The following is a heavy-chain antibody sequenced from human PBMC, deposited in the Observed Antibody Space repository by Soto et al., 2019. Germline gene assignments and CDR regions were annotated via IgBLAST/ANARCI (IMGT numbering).Heavy chain of an antibody. CDR1: GFIFGNYA. D-gene: IGHD3-16*01. CDR3: AKSDYVWGRKSSYYIDY. V-gene: IGHV3-23*01. J-gene: IGHJ4*02. Sequence: GGSLRLSCAASGFIFGNYAMTWVRQAPGKGLEWVSAVTGSGGSTYYADSVKGRFSISRDNSKNTLHLQMNALRAEDTAVYYCAKSDYVWGRKSSYYIDYSGQGTLVTVSS. CDR2: VTGSGGST.